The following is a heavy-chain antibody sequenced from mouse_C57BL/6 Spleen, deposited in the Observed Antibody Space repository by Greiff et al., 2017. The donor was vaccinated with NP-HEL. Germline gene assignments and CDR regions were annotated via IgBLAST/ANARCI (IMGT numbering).Heavy chain of an antibody. J-gene: IGHJ4*01. CDR3: ARPYGSRNYAMDY. D-gene: IGHD1-1*01. CDR2: IYPRSGNT. CDR1: GYTFTSYG. V-gene: IGHV1-81*01. Sequence: VQLQESGAELARPGASVKLSCKASGYTFTSYGISWVKQRTGQGLEWIGEIYPRSGNTYYNEKFKGKATLTADKSSSTAYMELRSLTSEDSAVYFCARPYGSRNYAMDYWGQGTSVTVSS.